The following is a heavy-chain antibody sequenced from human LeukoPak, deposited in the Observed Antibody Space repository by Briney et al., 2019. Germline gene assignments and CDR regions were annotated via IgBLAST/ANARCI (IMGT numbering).Heavy chain of an antibody. CDR2: IYYSGST. CDR1: GGSISSYY. D-gene: IGHD2-15*01. CDR3: ARHEATPTPFDY. J-gene: IGHJ4*02. Sequence: SETLSLTCTVSGGSISSYYWSWIRQPPGKGLEWIGYIYYSGSTNYNPSLKSRVTISVDTSKNQFSLKLSSATAADTAVYYCARHEATPTPFDYWGQGTLVTVSS. V-gene: IGHV4-59*08.